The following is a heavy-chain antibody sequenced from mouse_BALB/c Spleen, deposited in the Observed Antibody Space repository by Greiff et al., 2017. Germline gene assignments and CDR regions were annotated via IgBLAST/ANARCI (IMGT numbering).Heavy chain of an antibody. CDR1: GYTFTSYT. CDR2: INPSSGYT. CDR3: ARGIYYGYDEEAMDY. V-gene: IGHV1-4*01. D-gene: IGHD2-2*01. Sequence: VQLQESGAELARPGASVKMSCKASGYTFTSYTMHWVKQRPGQGLEWIGYINPSSGYTNYNQKFKDKATLTADKSTSTAYMQLSSLTSEDSAVYYCARGIYYGYDEEAMDYWGQGTSVTVSS. J-gene: IGHJ4*01.